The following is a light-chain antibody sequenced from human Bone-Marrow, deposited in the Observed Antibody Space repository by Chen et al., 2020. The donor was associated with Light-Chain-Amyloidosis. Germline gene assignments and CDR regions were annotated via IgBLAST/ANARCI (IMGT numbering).Light chain of an antibody. CDR1: QFISNY. CDR3: QQSYSTLPIT. Sequence: DLQMTQSPSSLSASVGDRVIITCRASQFISNYLNWYQQKPGKAPKLLIYTASSLQSGVPSRFSGSGSGTDFTLTISSLQPEDFATYYCQQSYSTLPITFGQGTRLEIK. CDR2: TAS. V-gene: IGKV1-39*01. J-gene: IGKJ5*01.